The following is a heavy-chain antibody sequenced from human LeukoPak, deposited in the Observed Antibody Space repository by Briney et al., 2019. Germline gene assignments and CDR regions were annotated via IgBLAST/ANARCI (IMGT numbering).Heavy chain of an antibody. D-gene: IGHD3-22*01. CDR1: GFTFSSFG. V-gene: IGHV3-23*01. CDR3: ARGKYDSSGYPLLGFDY. J-gene: IGHJ4*02. Sequence: GGSLRLSCAASGFTFSSFGMSWVRQAPGKGLEWVSAISGSGSSTYYADSVKGRFTISRDNSKNTLYLQMNSLRAEDTAVYYCARGKYDSSGYPLLGFDYWGQGTLVTVSS. CDR2: ISGSGSST.